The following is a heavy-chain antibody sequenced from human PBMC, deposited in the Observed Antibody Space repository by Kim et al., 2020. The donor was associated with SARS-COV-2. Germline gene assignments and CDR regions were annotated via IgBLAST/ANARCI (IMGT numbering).Heavy chain of an antibody. V-gene: IGHV4-34*01. CDR3: AAGVPGH. J-gene: IGHJ1*01. Sequence: SETLSLTCAVYGASLSGFQWSWVRQTPGKGLEWIGQINDSEKTDYNPSLRSRISMSIDTPKKQFSLKLYSVTAADTAIYYCAAGVPGHWGQGTLVTVS. D-gene: IGHD3-10*01. CDR1: GASLSGFQ. CDR2: INDSEKT.